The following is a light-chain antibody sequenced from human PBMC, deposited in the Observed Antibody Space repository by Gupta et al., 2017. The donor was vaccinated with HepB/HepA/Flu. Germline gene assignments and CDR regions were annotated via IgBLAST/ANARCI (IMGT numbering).Light chain of an antibody. V-gene: IGLV2-18*02. CDR2: EVS. J-gene: IGLJ2*01. CDR3: SSYTSSTTYVI. CDR1: SSDVGSYNR. Sequence: QSALTHPPSVSGSPGQSVTISCTGTSSDVGSYNRVSWYQQPPVTAPKLMIYEVSNRPSGVPNRFSGSKSDNTASLTISGLQAEDEADYFCSSYTSSTTYVIFGGGTKLTVL.